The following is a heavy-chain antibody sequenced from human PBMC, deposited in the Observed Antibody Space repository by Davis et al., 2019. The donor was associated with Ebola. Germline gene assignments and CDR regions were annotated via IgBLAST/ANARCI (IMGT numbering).Heavy chain of an antibody. CDR1: GGSFSGYY. V-gene: IGHV4-34*01. Sequence: GSLRLSCAVYGGSFSGYYWSWIRQPPGKGLEWIGEINHSGSTNYNPSLKSRVTISVDTSKNQFSLKLSSVTAADTAVFYCARAIGGRGVWFDPWGQGTLVTVSS. D-gene: IGHD3-16*01. J-gene: IGHJ5*02. CDR3: ARAIGGRGVWFDP. CDR2: INHSGST.